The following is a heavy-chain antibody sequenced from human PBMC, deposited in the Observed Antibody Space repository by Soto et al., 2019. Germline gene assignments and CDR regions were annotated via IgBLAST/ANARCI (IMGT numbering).Heavy chain of an antibody. D-gene: IGHD3-3*01. V-gene: IGHV4-34*01. Sequence: SETLSLTCAVYGGSFSGYYWSWIRQPPGKGLEWIGEINHSGSTNYNPSLKSRVTISVDTSKNQFSLKLSSGTAADTAVYYCAREGGYYDFWSDPSLVYYGMDVWGQGTTVTVSS. CDR1: GGSFSGYY. J-gene: IGHJ6*02. CDR3: AREGGYYDFWSDPSLVYYGMDV. CDR2: INHSGST.